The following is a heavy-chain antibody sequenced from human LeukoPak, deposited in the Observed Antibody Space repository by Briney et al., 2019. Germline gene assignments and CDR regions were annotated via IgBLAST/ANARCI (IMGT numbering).Heavy chain of an antibody. J-gene: IGHJ3*01. CDR1: GGTFSSYG. V-gene: IGHV7-4-1*02. CDR3: ARGIGIGVVLMVHGNMDV. Sequence: ASVKVPCKASGGTFSSYGISWVRQAPGQGLEWMGWINTDTGKPTYAQGFTGRFVLSLDTSVTTAYLQISSLKAEDTAVYYCARGIGIGVVLMVHGNMDVWGQGTMVTVSS. CDR2: INTDTGKP. D-gene: IGHD2-8*01.